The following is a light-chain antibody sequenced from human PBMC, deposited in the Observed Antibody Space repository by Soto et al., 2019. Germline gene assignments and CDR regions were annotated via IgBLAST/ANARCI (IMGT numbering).Light chain of an antibody. CDR3: QQYHSSPRT. CDR1: QSVSSNY. J-gene: IGKJ1*01. Sequence: IVLSQSPGPLSLSPGERSTLSCMASQSVSSNYLAWYHQKPGQAPRLLIYDASSRATGIPDRFSGSGSGTDFTLTISRLEPEDFAVYYCQQYHSSPRTFGQGANV. V-gene: IGKV3-20*01. CDR2: DAS.